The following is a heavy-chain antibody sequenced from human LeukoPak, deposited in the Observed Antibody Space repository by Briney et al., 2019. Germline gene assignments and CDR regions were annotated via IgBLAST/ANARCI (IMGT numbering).Heavy chain of an antibody. CDR2: ISGSGGST. CDR3: AKDLVPAAMFDFDY. Sequence: PGGSLRLSCAASGFTFSSYATSWVRQAPGKGLEWVSAISGSGGSTYYADSVKSRFTISRDNSKNTLYLQMNSLRAEDTAVYYCAKDLVPAAMFDFDYWGQGTLVTVSS. J-gene: IGHJ4*02. CDR1: GFTFSSYA. V-gene: IGHV3-23*01. D-gene: IGHD2-2*01.